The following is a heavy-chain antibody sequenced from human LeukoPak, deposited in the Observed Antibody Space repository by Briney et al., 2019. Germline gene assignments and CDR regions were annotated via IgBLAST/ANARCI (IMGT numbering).Heavy chain of an antibody. V-gene: IGHV1-69*01. J-gene: IGHJ5*02. CDR2: IIPIFGTA. CDR1: GGTFSSYA. D-gene: IGHD3-16*02. Sequence: ASVKVSCKASGGTFSSYAISWVRQAPGQGLEWMGGIIPIFGTANYAQKFQGRVTTTADESTSTAYMELSSLRSEDTAVYYCARIPSLHANWFDPWGQGTLVTVSS. CDR3: ARIPSLHANWFDP.